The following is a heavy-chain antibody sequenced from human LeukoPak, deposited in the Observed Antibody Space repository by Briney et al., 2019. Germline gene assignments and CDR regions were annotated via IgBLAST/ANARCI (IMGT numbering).Heavy chain of an antibody. CDR1: GYTFTSYG. J-gene: IGHJ4*02. Sequence: ASVTVSCKASGYTFTSYGISWVRQAPGQGLEWMGWISAYNGNTNYAQKLQGRVTMTTDTSTSTAYMELRSLRSDDTAVYYCAKDRGIVGARDLRDYWGQGTLVTVSS. V-gene: IGHV1-18*01. CDR2: ISAYNGNT. D-gene: IGHD1-26*01. CDR3: AKDRGIVGARDLRDY.